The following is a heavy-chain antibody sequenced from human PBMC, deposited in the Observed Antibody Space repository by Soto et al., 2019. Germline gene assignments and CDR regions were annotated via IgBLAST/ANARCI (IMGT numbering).Heavy chain of an antibody. D-gene: IGHD2-2*01. V-gene: IGHV4-59*01. CDR1: GGSISSYY. CDR3: ARGLGYCSSTSCRAAVYYYYYYMDV. Sequence: PSETLSLTCTASGGSISSYYWSWIRQPPGKGLEWIGYIYYSGSTNYNPSLKSRVTISVDTSKNQFSLKLSSVTAADTAVYYCARGLGYCSSTSCRAAVYYYYYYMDVWGKGTTVTVSS. CDR2: IYYSGST. J-gene: IGHJ6*03.